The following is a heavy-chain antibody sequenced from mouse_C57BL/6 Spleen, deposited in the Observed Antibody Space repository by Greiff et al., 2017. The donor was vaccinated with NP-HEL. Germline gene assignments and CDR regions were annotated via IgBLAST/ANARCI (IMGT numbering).Heavy chain of an antibody. J-gene: IGHJ3*01. CDR1: GYTFTDYY. CDR2: IYPGSGNS. V-gene: IGHV1-76*01. Sequence: QVQLQQSGAELVRPGASVKLSCKASGYTFTDYYMNWVRQRPGQGLEWIARIYPGSGNSFYSEKFKSKATLTAEKSSSTAYMQLNSLTSEDSAVYFCARGDGGFAYWGQGTLVTVSA. D-gene: IGHD3-3*01. CDR3: ARGDGGFAY.